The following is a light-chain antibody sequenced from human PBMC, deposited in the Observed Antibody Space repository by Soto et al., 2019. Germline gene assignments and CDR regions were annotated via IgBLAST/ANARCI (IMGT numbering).Light chain of an antibody. CDR1: SSDVGGYNH. J-gene: IGLJ2*01. CDR3: SSYTSSSTQVV. V-gene: IGLV2-14*01. Sequence: QSALTQPASVSGSPGQSITISCTGTSSDVGGYNHVSWYQQHPGKAPKLMIYDVSNRPSGVSNRFSGSKSGNTASLTISGLQAEDEADYYCSSYTSSSTQVVFGGGTKLTVL. CDR2: DVS.